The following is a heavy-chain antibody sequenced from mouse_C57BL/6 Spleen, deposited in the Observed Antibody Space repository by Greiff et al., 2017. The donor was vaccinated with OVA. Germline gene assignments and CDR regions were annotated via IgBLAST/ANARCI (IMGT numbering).Heavy chain of an antibody. CDR2: INPNNGGT. CDR1: GYTFTDYN. V-gene: IGHV1-18*01. CDR3: AREGVRWVLLDY. D-gene: IGHD1-1*02. J-gene: IGHJ2*01. Sequence: EVQLQQSGPELVKPGASVKIPCKASGYTFTDYNMDWVKQSHGKSLEWIGDINPNNGGTIYTQKFKGKATLTVDKSSSTAYMELRSLTSEDTAVYYCAREGVRWVLLDYWGQGTTLTVSS.